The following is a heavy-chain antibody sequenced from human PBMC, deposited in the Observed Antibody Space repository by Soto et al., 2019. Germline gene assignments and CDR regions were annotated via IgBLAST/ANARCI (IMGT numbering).Heavy chain of an antibody. J-gene: IGHJ4*02. D-gene: IGHD3-22*01. CDR2: IYHGGST. V-gene: IGHV4-30-2*06. Sequence: QLQLQESGSGLVRPSQTLSLSCAVSGGSISSGSYSWNWIRQSPGKGLEWIGYIYHGGSTYSNPSLESRVTLSVDTSKNQFSLRLNSVIAADTAVYYCARDRRSLYHDGSGLDYWGQGILVTVSS. CDR3: ARDRRSLYHDGSGLDY. CDR1: GGSISSGSYS.